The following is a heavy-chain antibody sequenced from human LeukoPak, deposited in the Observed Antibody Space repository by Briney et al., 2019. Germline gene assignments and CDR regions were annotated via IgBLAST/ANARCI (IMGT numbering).Heavy chain of an antibody. J-gene: IGHJ4*02. CDR1: GGSISSSSYY. CDR3: ARGQLRYFDWLLFDY. V-gene: IGHV4-39*07. CDR2: IYYSGST. Sequence: SETLSLTCTVSGGSISSSSYYWGWIRQPPGKGLKWIGSIYYSGSTYYNPSLKSRVTISVDTSRNQFSLKLSSVTAADTAVYYCARGQLRYFDWLLFDYWGQGTLVTVSS. D-gene: IGHD3-9*01.